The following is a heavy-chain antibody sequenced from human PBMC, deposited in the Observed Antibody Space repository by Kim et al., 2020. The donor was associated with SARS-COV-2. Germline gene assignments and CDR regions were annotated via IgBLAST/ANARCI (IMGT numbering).Heavy chain of an antibody. CDR2: IYYSGST. CDR3: ARHYGDHGVRSWFDP. Sequence: SETLSLTCTVSGGSISSSSYYWGWIRQPPGKGLEWIGSIYYSGSTYYNPSLKSRVTISVDTSKNQFSLKLSSVTAPDTAVYYCARHYGDHGVRSWFDPWGQGTLVTVSS. D-gene: IGHD4-17*01. V-gene: IGHV4-39*01. CDR1: GGSISSSSYY. J-gene: IGHJ5*02.